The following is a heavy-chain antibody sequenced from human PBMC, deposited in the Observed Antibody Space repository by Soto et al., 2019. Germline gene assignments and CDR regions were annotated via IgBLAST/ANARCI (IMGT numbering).Heavy chain of an antibody. D-gene: IGHD3-10*01. Sequence: ASVKVSCKASGYTFTSYGISWVRQAPGQGLEWMGWISAYNGNTNYAQKLQGRVTMTTDTSTSTAYMELRSLRSDDTAVYYCARDPILLWFGEPSSYYYYGMDVWGQGTTVTVSS. V-gene: IGHV1-18*01. CDR1: GYTFTSYG. CDR3: ARDPILLWFGEPSSYYYYGMDV. J-gene: IGHJ6*02. CDR2: ISAYNGNT.